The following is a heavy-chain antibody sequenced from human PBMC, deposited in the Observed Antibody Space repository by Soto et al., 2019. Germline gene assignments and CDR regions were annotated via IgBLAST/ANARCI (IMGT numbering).Heavy chain of an antibody. CDR3: ARLYPRDRMAAGTYYYYGMDV. CDR1: GGSISSSSYY. CDR2: IYNSGST. D-gene: IGHD6-13*01. V-gene: IGHV4-39*01. Sequence: SETLSLTCTVSGGSISSSSYYWGWIRQPPGKGMERIGSIYNSGSTYYNQSLKRRVTITVDTSKNQFSLKLSTVTAADTAVYYCARLYPRDRMAAGTYYYYGMDVWGQGTTVTVSS. J-gene: IGHJ6*02.